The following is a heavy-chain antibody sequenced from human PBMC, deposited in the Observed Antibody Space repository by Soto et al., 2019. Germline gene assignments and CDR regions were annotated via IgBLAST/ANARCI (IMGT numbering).Heavy chain of an antibody. CDR2: IYYSGST. D-gene: IGHD3-9*01. J-gene: IGHJ5*02. Sequence: PSETLPLTCTVSGGSISSYYWSWIRQPPGKGLEWIGYIYYSGSTNYNPSLKSRVTISVDPSKNQFPLKLRSVTAADTAVYYCARSNYDILTGSRYNWFGPWGQGTLVSVSS. CDR3: ARSNYDILTGSRYNWFGP. CDR1: GGSISSYY. V-gene: IGHV4-59*01.